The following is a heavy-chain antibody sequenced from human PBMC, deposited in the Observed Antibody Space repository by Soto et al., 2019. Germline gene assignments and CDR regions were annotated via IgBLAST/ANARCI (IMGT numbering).Heavy chain of an antibody. CDR3: ARGDYYDTNGPFSDAFDI. J-gene: IGHJ3*02. D-gene: IGHD3-22*01. Sequence: PGGSPRLSCAASGFTFSNYWMSWVRQAPGKGLEWVANIKPDGSEKFYVDSLKGRFTMSRDNAKNSLYLQMNSLRADDTAVYYCARGDYYDTNGPFSDAFDIWGQGTTVTVSS. CDR2: IKPDGSEK. CDR1: GFTFSNYW. V-gene: IGHV3-7*04.